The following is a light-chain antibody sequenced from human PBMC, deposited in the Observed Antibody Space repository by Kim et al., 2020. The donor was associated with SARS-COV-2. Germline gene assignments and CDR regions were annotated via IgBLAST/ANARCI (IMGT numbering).Light chain of an antibody. CDR1: QKINKW. Sequence: AYVGDRVTITCRASQKINKWLAWFQQNPGKAPKVLIYKASNLERGVPSRFSGSASGTEFTLTISRLQPDDFATYYCQQYDSYPWTFGQGTKVDIK. CDR2: KAS. J-gene: IGKJ1*01. CDR3: QQYDSYPWT. V-gene: IGKV1-5*03.